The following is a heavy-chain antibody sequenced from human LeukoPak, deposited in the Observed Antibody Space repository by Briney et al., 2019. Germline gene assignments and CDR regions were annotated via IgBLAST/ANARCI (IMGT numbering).Heavy chain of an antibody. V-gene: IGHV1-18*01. Sequence: GASVKVSCKASGYTFTSYGISWVRQAPGQGLEWMGWISAYNGNTNYAQKLQGRVTMTTDTSTSTAYMELRSLRSDDTAVHYCARGYCSGGSCCSEALDWFDPWGQGTLVTVSS. CDR1: GYTFTSYG. D-gene: IGHD2-15*01. CDR3: ARGYCSGGSCCSEALDWFDP. J-gene: IGHJ5*02. CDR2: ISAYNGNT.